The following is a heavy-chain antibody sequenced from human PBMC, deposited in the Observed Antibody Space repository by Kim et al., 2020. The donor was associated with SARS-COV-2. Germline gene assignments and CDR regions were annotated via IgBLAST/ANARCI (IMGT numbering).Heavy chain of an antibody. CDR3: AVRGGLQTKLPIYFDY. D-gene: IGHD3-16*01. CDR1: GFSFSSYA. V-gene: IGHV3-23*01. Sequence: GGSPRLSCAASGFSFSSYAMTWVRQAPGKGLEWVSVITGSGASTSYADSVTGRFIISRDNYKNTLHLQMNSLRADDTAVYYCAVRGGLQTKLPIYFDYWG. J-gene: IGHJ4*01. CDR2: ITGSGAST.